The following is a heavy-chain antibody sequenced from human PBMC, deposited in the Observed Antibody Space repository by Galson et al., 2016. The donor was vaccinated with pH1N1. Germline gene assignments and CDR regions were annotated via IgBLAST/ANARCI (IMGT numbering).Heavy chain of an antibody. CDR3: ARHYGILEWLEFHLFDP. V-gene: IGHV4-39*01. CDR2: IYYSGST. D-gene: IGHD3-3*01. CDR1: GGSISSRSYY. Sequence: SETLSLTCTVSGGSISSRSYYWGWIRQPPGKGLEWIGSIYYSGSTYYNPSLKSRVTISEDTSKNQFSLKMSSVTAADTAMYYCARHYGILEWLEFHLFDPWGQGTLVTVSS. J-gene: IGHJ5*02.